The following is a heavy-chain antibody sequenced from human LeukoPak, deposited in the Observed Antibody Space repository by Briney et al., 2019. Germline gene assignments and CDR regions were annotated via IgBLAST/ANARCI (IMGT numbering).Heavy chain of an antibody. D-gene: IGHD4-17*01. V-gene: IGHV3-23*01. CDR3: AKDLTSGDYVT. CDR1: GFTFSSYA. J-gene: IGHJ4*02. Sequence: GGSLRLSCAASGFTFSSYAMSWVRQAPGKGLEWVSAISGSGGSTNYADSVKGRFTISRDNSKNTLYLQMNSLRAEDAAVYYCAKDLTSGDYVTWGQGTLVTVSS. CDR2: ISGSGGST.